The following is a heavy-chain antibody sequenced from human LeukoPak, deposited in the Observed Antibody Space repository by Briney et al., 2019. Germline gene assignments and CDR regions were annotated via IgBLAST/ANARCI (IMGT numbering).Heavy chain of an antibody. Sequence: KPSETLSLTCTVSGGSISSSSYYWGWIRQPPGKGLEWIGSIYYSGSTYYNPSLKSRVTISVDTSKNQFSLKLSSVTAADTAVYYCARVTYRYYFDYWGQGTLVTVSS. J-gene: IGHJ4*02. CDR1: GGSISSSSYY. CDR3: ARVTYRYYFDY. V-gene: IGHV4-39*07. D-gene: IGHD1-14*01. CDR2: IYYSGST.